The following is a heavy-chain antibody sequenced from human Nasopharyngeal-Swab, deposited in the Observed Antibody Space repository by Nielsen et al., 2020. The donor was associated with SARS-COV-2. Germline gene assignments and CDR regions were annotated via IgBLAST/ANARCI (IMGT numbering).Heavy chain of an antibody. V-gene: IGHV3-30*18. CDR3: VKDLSSDYYDTSGFHLDAFEI. CDR2: ISYDGNTK. CDR1: GFIFTSFG. D-gene: IGHD3-22*01. Sequence: GGSLRLSCIASGFIFTSFGMHWVRQAPGKGLEWVAVISYDGNTKNYADAVKGRFTISRDNAKNSLDLQMNDLRPEDTALYYCVKDLSSDYYDTSGFHLDAFEIWGQGTMVAVSS. J-gene: IGHJ3*02.